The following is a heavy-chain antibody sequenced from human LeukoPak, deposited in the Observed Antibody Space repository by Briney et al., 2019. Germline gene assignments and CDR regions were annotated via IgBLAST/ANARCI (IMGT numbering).Heavy chain of an antibody. CDR1: GYTFTSYG. V-gene: IGHV1-18*01. CDR3: ARGLHYACSGGTCFLDY. D-gene: IGHD2-15*01. CDR2: ISAYNGNT. Sequence: ASVKVSCKASGYTFTSYGISWVRQAPGQGLEWMGWISAYNGNTNYAQKLQGRVTMTTVTSTSTAYMELRSLRSDDTAVYYCARGLHYACSGGTCFLDYWGQGTLVTVSS. J-gene: IGHJ4*02.